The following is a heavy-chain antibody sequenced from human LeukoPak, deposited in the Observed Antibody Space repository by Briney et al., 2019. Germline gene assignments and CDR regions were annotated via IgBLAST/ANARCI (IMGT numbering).Heavy chain of an antibody. Sequence: SETLSLTCTVSGGSISSYYWSWIRQPPGKGLEWIGYIYYSGSTNYNPSLKSRVTISVDTSKNQFSLKLSSVTAADTAVYYCARDYSSSSVTYFDYWGQGTLVTVSS. D-gene: IGHD6-6*01. CDR3: ARDYSSSSVTYFDY. CDR2: IYYSGST. CDR1: GGSISSYY. V-gene: IGHV4-59*12. J-gene: IGHJ4*02.